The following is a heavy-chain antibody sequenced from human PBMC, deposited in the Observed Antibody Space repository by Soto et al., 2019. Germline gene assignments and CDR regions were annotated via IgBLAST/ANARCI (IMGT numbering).Heavy chain of an antibody. CDR2: ISWDGGST. CDR3: AKGPYGGPDY. V-gene: IGHV3-43*01. Sequence: VGSLRLSCAASGFTFDDYTMHWVRQAPGKGLEWVSLISWDGGSTYYADSVKGRFTISRDNSKNSLYLQMNSLRTEDTALYYCAKGPYGGPDYWGQGTQVTVSS. D-gene: IGHD4-17*01. CDR1: GFTFDDYT. J-gene: IGHJ4*02.